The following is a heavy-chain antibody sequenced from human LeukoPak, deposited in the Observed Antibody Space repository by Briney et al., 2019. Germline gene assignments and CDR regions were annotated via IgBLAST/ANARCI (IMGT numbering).Heavy chain of an antibody. J-gene: IGHJ4*02. CDR1: GFTFSGSA. Sequence: GGSLRLSCAASGFTFSGSAMHWVRQASGKGLEWVGRIRSKANSYATAYAASVKGRFTISRDDSKNTAYLQMNSLKTEDTAVYYCAREGSVPAAMNYWGQGTLVTVSS. V-gene: IGHV3-73*01. D-gene: IGHD2-2*01. CDR3: AREGSVPAAMNY. CDR2: IRSKANSYAT.